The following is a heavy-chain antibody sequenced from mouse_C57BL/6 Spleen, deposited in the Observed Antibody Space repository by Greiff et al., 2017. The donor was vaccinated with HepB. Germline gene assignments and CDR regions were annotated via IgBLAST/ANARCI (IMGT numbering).Heavy chain of an antibody. CDR2: INPSNGGT. CDR3: ARSELGRAWFAY. D-gene: IGHD4-1*01. Sequence: QVQLQQSGTELVKPGASVKLSCKASGYTFTSYWMHWVKQRPGQGLEWIGNINPSNGGTNYNEKFKSKATLTVDKSSSTAYMQLSSLTSEDSAVYYCARSELGRAWFAYWGQGTLVTVSA. V-gene: IGHV1-53*01. CDR1: GYTFTSYW. J-gene: IGHJ3*01.